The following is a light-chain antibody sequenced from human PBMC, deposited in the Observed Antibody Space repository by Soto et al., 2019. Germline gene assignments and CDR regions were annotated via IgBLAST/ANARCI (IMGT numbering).Light chain of an antibody. CDR2: KVS. J-gene: IGKJ2*01. V-gene: IGKV2-24*01. CDR3: MQATHYRPYT. CDR1: QSLVHSDGNTY. Sequence: DIVLTQNPLSSPVTLGQPASISCRSSQSLVHSDGNTYLSWLHQRPGQPPRLLIYKVSNRFSGVPDRCSGSGAGKDFSLKISRVEDADVGVYYCMQATHYRPYTFGQGTKLEIK.